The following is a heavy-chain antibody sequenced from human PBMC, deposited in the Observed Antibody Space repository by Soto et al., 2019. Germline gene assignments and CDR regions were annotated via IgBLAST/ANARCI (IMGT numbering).Heavy chain of an antibody. J-gene: IGHJ4*02. CDR2: IKQDGSEK. CDR3: ARAWPIDS. V-gene: IGHV3-7*05. CDR1: GFTFSDYW. Sequence: GGSLRLSCAASGFTFSDYWMHWVRQAPGKGLEWVANIKQDGSEKYYVDSVKGRFTISRDNAKNSLYLQMNSLRAEDTAIYYCARAWPIDSWGQGTLVTVSS.